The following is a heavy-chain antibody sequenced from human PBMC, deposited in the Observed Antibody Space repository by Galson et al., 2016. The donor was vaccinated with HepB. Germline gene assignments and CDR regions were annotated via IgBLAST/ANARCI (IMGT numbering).Heavy chain of an antibody. J-gene: IGHJ4*02. CDR3: AKHHFWSGYYVDS. V-gene: IGHV3-43*01. D-gene: IGHD3-3*02. Sequence: SLRLSCAASGFSFDDYTMHWVRHPPGKGPEWVSLISWDSTNIDYADSVKGRFTISRDNSKNSLFLQMNSLRAEDTAIYYCAKHHFWSGYYVDSWGQGTLVTVSS. CDR1: GFSFDDYT. CDR2: ISWDSTNI.